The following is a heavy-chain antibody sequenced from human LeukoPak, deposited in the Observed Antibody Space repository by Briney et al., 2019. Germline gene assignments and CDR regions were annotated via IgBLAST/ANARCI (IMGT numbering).Heavy chain of an antibody. Sequence: GGSLRLSCAASGFTFSNYWMHWVRQAPGKGLVWVSRINSDGINTSYADSVKGRFTISRDNAKNTLYLQMNSLRAEDTAVYYCARVGEYYYDSSGFGYWGQGTLVTVSS. J-gene: IGHJ4*02. CDR3: ARVGEYYYDSSGFGY. D-gene: IGHD3-22*01. CDR2: INSDGINT. V-gene: IGHV3-74*01. CDR1: GFTFSNYW.